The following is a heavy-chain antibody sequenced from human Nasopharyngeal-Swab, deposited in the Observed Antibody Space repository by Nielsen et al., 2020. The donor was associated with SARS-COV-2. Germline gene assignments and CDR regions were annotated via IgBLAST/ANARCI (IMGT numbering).Heavy chain of an antibody. Sequence: GESLKISCAGSGFSFVNYWMSWVRQAAGKGLEWVANIKQDGSGSYYVDSVKGRFTISRDDANNSLYLQMNSLRAGDTGVYYCARGGSSFPFDYWGPGTLVTVSS. D-gene: IGHD6-13*01. J-gene: IGHJ4*02. V-gene: IGHV3-7*01. CDR1: GFSFVNYW. CDR2: IKQDGSGS. CDR3: ARGGSSFPFDY.